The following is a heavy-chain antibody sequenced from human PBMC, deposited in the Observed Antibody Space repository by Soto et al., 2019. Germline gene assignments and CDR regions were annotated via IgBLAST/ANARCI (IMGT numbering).Heavy chain of an antibody. CDR1: GFTFSSYG. J-gene: IGHJ4*02. Sequence: GGSLRLSCAASGFTFSSYGMHWVRQAPGKGLEWVAVIWYDGSNKYYADSVKGRFTISRDNSKNTLYLQMNSLRAEDTAVYYCARERTGTTSRSVFDYWGQGTLVTVSS. V-gene: IGHV3-33*01. CDR3: ARERTGTTSRSVFDY. D-gene: IGHD1-7*01. CDR2: IWYDGSNK.